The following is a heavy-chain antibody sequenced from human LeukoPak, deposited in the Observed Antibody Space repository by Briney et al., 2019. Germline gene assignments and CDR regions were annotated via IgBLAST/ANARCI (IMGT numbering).Heavy chain of an antibody. Sequence: ASVKVSCKASGYTFTSYGISWVRQAPGQGLEWMGWISAYNGNTNYAQKLQGRVTMTTDTSTSTAYMELRSLRSDDTAVYYCARWVWGPQWLRVSDAFDIWGQGTMVTVSS. J-gene: IGHJ3*02. CDR1: GYTFTSYG. CDR3: ARWVWGPQWLRVSDAFDI. CDR2: ISAYNGNT. V-gene: IGHV1-18*01. D-gene: IGHD6-19*01.